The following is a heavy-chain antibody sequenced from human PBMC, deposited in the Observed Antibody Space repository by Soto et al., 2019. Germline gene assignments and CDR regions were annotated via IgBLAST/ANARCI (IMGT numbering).Heavy chain of an antibody. V-gene: IGHV3-23*01. J-gene: IGHJ4*02. CDR2: MVGDGSSS. CDR3: AKDLRPDGRYDLDY. Sequence: EVQLLESGGGLAQLGGSLRLSCAASGFIFRTYAMNWVRQAPGKGLEWVSVMVGDGSSSDYADSVRGRFTISRDNSKNTLYLQMNSLRVEDTAVYYCAKDLRPDGRYDLDYWGQGTLVTVSS. CDR1: GFIFRTYA. D-gene: IGHD1-26*01.